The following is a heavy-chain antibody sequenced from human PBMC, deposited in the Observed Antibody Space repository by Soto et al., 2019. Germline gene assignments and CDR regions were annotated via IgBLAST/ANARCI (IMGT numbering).Heavy chain of an antibody. D-gene: IGHD3-16*02. V-gene: IGHV1-18*04. CDR2: ISPYNGNT. CDR1: GYTFSSYV. J-gene: IGHJ4*02. CDR3: AREGGVWGSFRYFDY. Sequence: QVQLVQSGVEVQKPGASVKVSCKASGYTFSSYVINWLRQAPGQGLEWMGSISPYNGNTNYGQNLQGRVTMTTDTSTSIVDMELRSLRSDDTAVYYCAREGGVWGSFRYFDYWGQGTLVTVSP.